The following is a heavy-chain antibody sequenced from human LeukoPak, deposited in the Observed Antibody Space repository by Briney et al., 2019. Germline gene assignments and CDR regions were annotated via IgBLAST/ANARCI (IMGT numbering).Heavy chain of an antibody. CDR2: IYYSGST. J-gene: IGHJ6*03. D-gene: IGHD2/OR15-2a*01. Sequence: SETLSLTCTVSGGSISSYYWSWIRQPPGKGLEWLGYIYYSGSTNYNPSLKSRVTISVDTSKNQFSLKLSSVTAADTAVYYCARGLEYARHYYYMDVWGKGTTVTVSS. CDR1: GGSISSYY. CDR3: ARGLEYARHYYYMDV. V-gene: IGHV4-59*01.